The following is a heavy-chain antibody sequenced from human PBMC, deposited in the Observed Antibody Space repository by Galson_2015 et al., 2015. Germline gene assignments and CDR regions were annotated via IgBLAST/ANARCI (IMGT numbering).Heavy chain of an antibody. CDR2: IYYSGST. V-gene: IGHV4-59*01. D-gene: IGHD2-8*01. CDR3: ARNGGGAFDI. J-gene: IGHJ3*02. Sequence: SETLSLTCTVSGGSISSYYWSWIRQPPGKGLEWIGYIYYSGSTNYNPSPKSRVTISVDTSKNQFSLKLSSVTAADTAVYYCARNGGGAFDIWGQGTMVTVSS. CDR1: GGSISSYY.